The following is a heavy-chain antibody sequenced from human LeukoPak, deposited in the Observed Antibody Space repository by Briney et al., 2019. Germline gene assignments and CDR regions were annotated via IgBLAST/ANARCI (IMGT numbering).Heavy chain of an antibody. V-gene: IGHV3-53*01. D-gene: IGHD3-16*02. CDR2: IYSGGST. CDR3: ARGVIGYYFDY. Sequence: GGSLRLSCAASGFTFSSYWMSWVRQAPGKGLEWVSVIYSGGSTYYADSVKGRFTISRDNSKNTLYLQMNSLRAEDTAVYYCARGVIGYYFDYWGQGTLVTVSS. CDR1: GFTFSSYW. J-gene: IGHJ4*02.